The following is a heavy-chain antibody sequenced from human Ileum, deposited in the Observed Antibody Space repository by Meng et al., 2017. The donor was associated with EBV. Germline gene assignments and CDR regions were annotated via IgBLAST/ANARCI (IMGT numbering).Heavy chain of an antibody. V-gene: IGHV4-4*02. Sequence: RLRESGPGLGKASGTRSLTCAVSVDSVSGSDWWSWVRQPPGKGLEWIGEVYHDGATNYHPSLKSRVTISLDKSKNEVNLHLNSLTAADTAVYFCARSSPIVRGLDYWGQGTLVTVSS. CDR2: VYHDGAT. J-gene: IGHJ4*02. D-gene: IGHD3-10*01. CDR3: ARSSPIVRGLDY. CDR1: VDSVSGSDW.